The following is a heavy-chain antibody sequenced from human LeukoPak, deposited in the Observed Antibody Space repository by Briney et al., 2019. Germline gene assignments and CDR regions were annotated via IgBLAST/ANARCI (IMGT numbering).Heavy chain of an antibody. CDR1: GFTFDDYA. CDR3: AKSKLYSGYDPFDY. Sequence: GGSLRLSCAASGFTFDDYAMHWVRQAPGKGLEWVSGISWNSGSIGYADSVKGRFTISRDNAKNSLCLQMNSLRAEDTALYYCAKSKLYSGYDPFDYWGQGTLVTVSS. D-gene: IGHD5-12*01. V-gene: IGHV3-9*01. CDR2: ISWNSGSI. J-gene: IGHJ4*02.